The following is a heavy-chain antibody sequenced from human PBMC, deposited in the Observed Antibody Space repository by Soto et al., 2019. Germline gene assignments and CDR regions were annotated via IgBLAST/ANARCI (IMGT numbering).Heavy chain of an antibody. J-gene: IGHJ4*02. V-gene: IGHV5-51*01. CDR3: ARLSGSLLDY. Sequence: RGESLKISCKASGYSFTSEWIGWARQMPGKGLEWMGIIYPGDSDTRYSPSFQGQVSISADKSISTAYLQWSSLKASDTAMYYCARLSGSLLDYWGQGTLVTVSS. CDR1: GYSFTSEW. D-gene: IGHD1-26*01. CDR2: IYPGDSDT.